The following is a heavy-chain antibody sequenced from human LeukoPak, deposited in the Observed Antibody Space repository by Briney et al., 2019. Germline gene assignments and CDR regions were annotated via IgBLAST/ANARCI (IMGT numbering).Heavy chain of an antibody. V-gene: IGHV1-2*02. J-gene: IGHJ4*02. CDR1: GYTFTASF. CDR3: ASWVTAAAFD. CDR2: INPNSGGT. D-gene: IGHD6-13*01. Sequence: ASVKVSCKASGYTFTASFMHWVRQAPGQGLEWMGWINPNSGGTDYAQKFQGRVTMTRDTSISTAYMELSRPTSDDTAVYYCASWVTAAAFDWGQGTLVTVSS.